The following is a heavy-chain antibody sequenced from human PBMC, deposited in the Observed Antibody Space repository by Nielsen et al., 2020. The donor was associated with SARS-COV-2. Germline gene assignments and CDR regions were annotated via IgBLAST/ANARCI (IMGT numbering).Heavy chain of an antibody. CDR2: IYTSRST. D-gene: IGHD2-2*01. V-gene: IGHV4-4*07. Sequence: SETLSLTCAVYGGSFSSYYWSWIRQPAGKGLEWIGRIYTSRSTNYNPSLKSRVTMSVDTSKNQFSLKLSSVTAADTAVYYCARDRDIVVVPAALKGYYYYYGMDVWGQGTTVTVSS. J-gene: IGHJ6*02. CDR3: ARDRDIVVVPAALKGYYYYYGMDV. CDR1: GGSFSSYY.